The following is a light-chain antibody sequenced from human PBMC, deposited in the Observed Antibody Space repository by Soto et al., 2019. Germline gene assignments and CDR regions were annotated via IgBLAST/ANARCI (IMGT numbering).Light chain of an antibody. J-gene: IGKJ5*01. Sequence: EIVFTQSPATLSVSPGERVTLSCSASQSINNKVAWYQQKPGQAPRLLIYGASTRATGISARFSGSGSGTEFTLTISSLQSEDFAVYYCQQYNNWPPITFGQGTRLEIK. CDR1: QSINNK. V-gene: IGKV3-15*01. CDR3: QQYNNWPPIT. CDR2: GAS.